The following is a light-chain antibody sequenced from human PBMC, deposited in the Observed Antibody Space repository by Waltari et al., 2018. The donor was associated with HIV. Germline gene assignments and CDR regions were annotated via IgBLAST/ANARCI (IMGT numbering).Light chain of an antibody. CDR2: DVT. J-gene: IGLJ2*01. CDR3: SSYITGSPFV. Sequence: QSALTQPASVSGSPGQSIIISCTGTSSDIGGSTSVSWYQHHPGKAPKLIIYDVTERPTGSSNRFSGSKSGNTASLTISGLQTEDEADFYCSSYITGSPFVFGGGTKVTVL. CDR1: SSDIGGSTS. V-gene: IGLV2-14*03.